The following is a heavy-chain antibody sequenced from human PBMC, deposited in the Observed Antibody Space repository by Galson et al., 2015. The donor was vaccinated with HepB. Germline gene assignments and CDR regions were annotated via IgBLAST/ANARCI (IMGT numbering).Heavy chain of an antibody. J-gene: IGHJ3*02. D-gene: IGHD4-17*01. CDR3: ATAKGYGDYLLDAFDI. CDR2: ISYDGSNQ. V-gene: IGHV3-30*03. Sequence: SLRLSCAASGFTFRSNGMHWVRQAPGKGLEWVAVISYDGSNQYYADSVKGRFTISRDNSKNTLYLQVNSLRAEDTAVYYCATAKGYGDYLLDAFDIWGQGTMVIVSS. CDR1: GFTFRSNG.